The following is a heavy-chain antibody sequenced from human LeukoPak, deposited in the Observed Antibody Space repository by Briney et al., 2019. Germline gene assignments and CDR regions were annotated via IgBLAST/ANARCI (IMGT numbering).Heavy chain of an antibody. CDR2: ISGSGGST. J-gene: IGHJ4*02. CDR3: AKDTAHLGTSTYDY. V-gene: IGHV3-23*01. CDR1: GFTFSSYA. D-gene: IGHD1-26*01. Sequence: PGGSLRLSCAASGFTFSSYAMSWVRQAPGKGLEWVSAISGSGGSTYSADTVKGRFTISRDNSKNTLFLQMNSLRAEDTAVYYCAKDTAHLGTSTYDYWGQGTLVTVSS.